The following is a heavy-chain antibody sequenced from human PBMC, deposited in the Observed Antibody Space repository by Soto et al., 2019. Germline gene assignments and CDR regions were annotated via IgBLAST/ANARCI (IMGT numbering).Heavy chain of an antibody. V-gene: IGHV4-39*01. CDR1: GGSISSSSYY. D-gene: IGHD3-10*01. CDR2: IYYSGST. Sequence: PSETLSLTCTVSGGSISSSSYYWGWIRQPPGKGLEWIGSIYYSGSTYYNPSLKSRVTISVDTSKNQFSVKLSSVTAADTAVYYCASPMVRGVNYYYGMDVWGQGTTVTVSS. J-gene: IGHJ6*02. CDR3: ASPMVRGVNYYYGMDV.